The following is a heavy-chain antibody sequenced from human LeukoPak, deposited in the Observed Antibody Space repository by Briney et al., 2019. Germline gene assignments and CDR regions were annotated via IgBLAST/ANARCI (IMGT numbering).Heavy chain of an antibody. Sequence: SETLSLTCAVYGGSITGYYWSWIRQTPGRGLEWVGGIHYTGATSYNPSLKSRATISTDTSKNQFSLRLSSVTAADTAVYYCARGNILTGYCFDFWGQGAPVTVSS. CDR1: GGSITGYY. V-gene: IGHV4-34*01. D-gene: IGHD3-9*01. CDR3: ARGNILTGYCFDF. J-gene: IGHJ4*02. CDR2: IHYTGAT.